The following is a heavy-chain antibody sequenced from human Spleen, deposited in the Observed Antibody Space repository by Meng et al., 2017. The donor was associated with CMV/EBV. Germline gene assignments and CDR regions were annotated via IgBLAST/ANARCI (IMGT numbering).Heavy chain of an antibody. CDR2: ISAYNGNT. Sequence: ASVKVSCKASGYTFTSYGISWVRQAPGQGLEWMGWISAYNGNTNYARKLQGRVTMTTDTSTSTAYMELRSLRSDDTAVYYCAREDTPGHYYGMDVWGQGTTVTVSS. J-gene: IGHJ6*02. CDR3: AREDTPGHYYGMDV. V-gene: IGHV1-18*01. CDR1: GYTFTSYG. D-gene: IGHD2-15*01.